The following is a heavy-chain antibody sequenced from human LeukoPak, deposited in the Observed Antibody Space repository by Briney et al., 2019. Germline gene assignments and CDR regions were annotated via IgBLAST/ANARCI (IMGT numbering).Heavy chain of an antibody. J-gene: IGHJ4*02. D-gene: IGHD3-22*01. V-gene: IGHV4-39*07. CDR3: ARGSYYYDSSGRLFDY. CDR2: IYYSGNT. CDR1: GGSISSSAYY. Sequence: SETLSLTCSVSGGSISSSAYYWGWIRQPPGQGLEWIGSIYYSGNTYYNPSLKSPVTISIDTSKSQFSLKLSSVTAADTAVYYCARGSYYYDSSGRLFDYWGQGTLVTVSS.